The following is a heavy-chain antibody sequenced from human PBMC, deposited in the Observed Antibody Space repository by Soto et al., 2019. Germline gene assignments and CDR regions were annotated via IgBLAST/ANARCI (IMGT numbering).Heavy chain of an antibody. CDR1: GYSFTSYW. V-gene: IGHV5-51*01. CDR2: IYPGDSDT. J-gene: IGHJ6*02. Sequence: GESLKISCKGSGYSFTSYWIGWVRQMPGKGLEWMGIIYPGDSDTRYSPSFQGQVTISADKSISTAYLQWSSLKASDTAMYYCAKAGCSSTSFRYYYGMDVWGQGTTVTVSS. CDR3: AKAGCSSTSFRYYYGMDV. D-gene: IGHD2-2*01.